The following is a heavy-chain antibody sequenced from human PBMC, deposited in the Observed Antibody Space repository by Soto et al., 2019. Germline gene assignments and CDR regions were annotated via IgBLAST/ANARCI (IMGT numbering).Heavy chain of an antibody. CDR1: GVTFSSYW. Sequence: PGGLLRLSCAASGVTFSSYWIRWVRQAPGKGLEWVANIKQDGSEKYYVDSVKGRFTISRDNAKNSLYLQMNSLRAEDTAVYYCARDPRYRSGWYPDAFDIWGQGTMVTVSS. V-gene: IGHV3-7*01. CDR2: IKQDGSEK. CDR3: ARDPRYRSGWYPDAFDI. J-gene: IGHJ3*02. D-gene: IGHD6-19*01.